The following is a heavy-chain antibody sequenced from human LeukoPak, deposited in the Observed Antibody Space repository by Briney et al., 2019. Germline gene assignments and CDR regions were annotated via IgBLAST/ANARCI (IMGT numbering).Heavy chain of an antibody. CDR3: ARGLRRGYGSGSYIAQ. V-gene: IGHV4-34*01. CDR2: INHSGST. CDR1: GGSFSGYY. D-gene: IGHD3-10*01. J-gene: IGHJ4*02. Sequence: SETLSLTCAVSGGSFSGYYWSWIRQPPGKGLEWIGEINHSGSTNYNPSLKSRVTISVDTSKNQFSLKLSSVTAADTAVYYCARGLRRGYGSGSYIAQWGQGTLVTVSS.